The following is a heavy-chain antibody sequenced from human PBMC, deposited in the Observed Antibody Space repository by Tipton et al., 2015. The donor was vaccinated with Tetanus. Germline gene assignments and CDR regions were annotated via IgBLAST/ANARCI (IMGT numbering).Heavy chain of an antibody. CDR1: GGSISGGGYS. D-gene: IGHD1-14*01. Sequence: TLSLTCDVSGGSISGGGYSWSWIRQPPGKGLEWIGYIYYSGSTNYNPSLKSRVTISVDTSKNQFSLKLSSVTAADTAVYYCARGTGDYRGQGTLVTVSS. J-gene: IGHJ4*02. V-gene: IGHV4-61*08. CDR2: IYYSGST. CDR3: ARGTGDY.